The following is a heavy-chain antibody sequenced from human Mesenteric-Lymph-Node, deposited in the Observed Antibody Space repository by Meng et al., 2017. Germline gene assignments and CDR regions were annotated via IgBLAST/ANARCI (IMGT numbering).Heavy chain of an antibody. Sequence: QWVPGLLEPVEPLSRPLAVTGGSLSGSYWNWIPPRTGKGLEWIGEISQGRSPSYTPSLKSRVTISIDTSKNQFSLKLSSVTAADTAVYYCARVAADGNEWFDHWGQGTLVTVSS. D-gene: IGHD6-13*01. CDR3: ARVAADGNEWFDH. CDR1: GGSLSGSY. V-gene: IGHV4-34*02. CDR2: ISQGRSP. J-gene: IGHJ5*02.